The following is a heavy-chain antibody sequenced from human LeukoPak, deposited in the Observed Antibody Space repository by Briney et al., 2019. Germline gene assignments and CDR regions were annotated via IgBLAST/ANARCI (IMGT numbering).Heavy chain of an antibody. Sequence: ASVKVSCKASGYTFTGYYMHWVRQAPGQGLEWMGRINPNSGGTNYAQKFQGRVTMTRDTSISTAYMELSRLRSDDTAVCYCARAVLAHGVVATKDYWGQGTLVTVSS. V-gene: IGHV1-2*06. CDR2: INPNSGGT. CDR3: ARAVLAHGVVATKDY. J-gene: IGHJ4*02. D-gene: IGHD5-12*01. CDR1: GYTFTGYY.